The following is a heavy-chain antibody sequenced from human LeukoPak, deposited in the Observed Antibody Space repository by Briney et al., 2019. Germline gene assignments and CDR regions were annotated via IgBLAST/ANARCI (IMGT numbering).Heavy chain of an antibody. CDR3: AREHAFQRSFDY. J-gene: IGHJ4*02. V-gene: IGHV4-30-4*01. Sequence: PSQTLSLTCTVSGGSISSGDYYWSWIRQPPGKGLEWIGYIYYSGSTYYNPSLKSRVTISVDTSKNQFSLKLSSVTAADTAVYYCAREHAFQRSFDYWGQGTLVTVSS. D-gene: IGHD2-21*01. CDR1: GGSISSGDYY. CDR2: IYYSGST.